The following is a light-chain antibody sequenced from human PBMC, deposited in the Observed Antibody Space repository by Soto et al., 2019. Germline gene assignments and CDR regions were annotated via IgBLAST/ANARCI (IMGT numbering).Light chain of an antibody. CDR3: QQRSNWDT. Sequence: TVLTQPPSTLSLSPGSRATLSGRASQSVSSYLAWYQQKPGQAPRLLIYEASNRATGIPARFSGSGSGTDFTLTISSLEPEDFAVYYCQQRSNWDTFGQGTRLEIK. CDR1: QSVSSY. J-gene: IGKJ5*01. CDR2: EAS. V-gene: IGKV3-11*01.